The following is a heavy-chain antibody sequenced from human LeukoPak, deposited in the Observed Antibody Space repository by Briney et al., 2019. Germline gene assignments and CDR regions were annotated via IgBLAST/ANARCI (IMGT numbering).Heavy chain of an antibody. CDR1: GVSISSGSNY. CDR2: IYSSGST. V-gene: IGHV4-39*07. D-gene: IGHD3-22*01. J-gene: IGHJ3*02. Sequence: PSETLSLTCSVSGVSISSGSNYWGWIRQPPGKTLGWIGSIYSSGSTYYNPPLKSRVIILFDTAKNHFSLNLSSVTAADTAFYFCARSDGCGLVGIWGQGTMVTVSS. CDR3: ARSDGCGLVGI.